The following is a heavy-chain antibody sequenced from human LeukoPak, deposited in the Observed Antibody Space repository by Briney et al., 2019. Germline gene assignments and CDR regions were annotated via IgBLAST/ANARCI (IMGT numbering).Heavy chain of an antibody. J-gene: IGHJ4*02. CDR3: AREGGIAAAGTIDY. CDR2: IYTSGST. D-gene: IGHD6-13*01. V-gene: IGHV4-61*02. CDR1: GGSISSSSYY. Sequence: PSETLSLTCTVSGGSISSSSYYWSWIRQPAGKGLEWIGRIYTSGSTNYNPSLKSRVTISVDTSKNQFSLKLSSVTAADTAVYYCAREGGIAAAGTIDYWGQGTLVTVSS.